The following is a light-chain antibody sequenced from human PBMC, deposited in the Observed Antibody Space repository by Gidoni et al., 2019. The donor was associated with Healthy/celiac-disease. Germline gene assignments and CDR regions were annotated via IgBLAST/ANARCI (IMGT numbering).Light chain of an antibody. V-gene: IGKV1-33*01. CDR2: DAA. J-gene: IGKJ4*01. Sequence: DILMTQSPSSLSASVGARVTITCQASPDISNYLNWYHQKPGKAPKLLIYDAANLETGVPSRFSGSGSWTDFTFTISSLQPEDIATYYCQQYDNLPLTFGGWTKVEIK. CDR1: PDISNY. CDR3: QQYDNLPLT.